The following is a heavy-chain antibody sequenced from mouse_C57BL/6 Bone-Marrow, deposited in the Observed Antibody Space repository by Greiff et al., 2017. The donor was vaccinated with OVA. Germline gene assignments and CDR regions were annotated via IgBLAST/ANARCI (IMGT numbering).Heavy chain of an antibody. V-gene: IGHV1-76*01. CDR1: GYTFTDYY. Sequence: QVQLQQSGAELVRPGASVKLSCKASGYTFTDYYINWVKQRPGQGLEWIARIYPGSGNTYYNEKFKGKATLTAEKSSSTAYMQLSSLTSEDSAVYFCARGLYGSSYWYFDVWGTGTTVTVSS. CDR2: IYPGSGNT. CDR3: ARGLYGSSYWYFDV. J-gene: IGHJ1*03. D-gene: IGHD1-1*01.